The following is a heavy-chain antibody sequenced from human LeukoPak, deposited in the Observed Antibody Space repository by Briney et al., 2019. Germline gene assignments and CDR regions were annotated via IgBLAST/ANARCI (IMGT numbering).Heavy chain of an antibody. CDR3: AKERAPGWFDP. CDR2: ITYDGSNK. J-gene: IGHJ5*02. D-gene: IGHD3-10*01. Sequence: GGSLRLSCSASGFTFSFYGMHWVRQAPGKGLEWVAVITYDGSNKYYGDSAKGRFTISRDNSKNTLYLQMNSLRTEDTAVYYCAKERAPGWFDPWGQGPLVTVSS. CDR1: GFTFSFYG. V-gene: IGHV3-30*18.